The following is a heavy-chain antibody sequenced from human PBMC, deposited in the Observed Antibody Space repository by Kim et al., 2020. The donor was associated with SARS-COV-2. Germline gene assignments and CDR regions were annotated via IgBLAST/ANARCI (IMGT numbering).Heavy chain of an antibody. CDR1: GGTFSSYA. V-gene: IGHV1-69*04. CDR3: ASYGSGSYYKSWFDP. Sequence: SVMVSCKASGGTFSSYAISWVRQAPGQGLEWMGRIIPILGIANYAQKFQGRVTITADKSTSTAYMELSSLRSEDTAVYYCASYGSGSYYKSWFDPWGQG. J-gene: IGHJ5*02. D-gene: IGHD3-10*01. CDR2: IIPILGIA.